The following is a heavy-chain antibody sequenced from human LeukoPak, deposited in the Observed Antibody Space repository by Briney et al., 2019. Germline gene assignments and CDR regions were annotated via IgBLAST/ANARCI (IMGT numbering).Heavy chain of an antibody. CDR2: INHSGST. Sequence: PSETLSLTCAVYGGSFSGYYWSWIRQPPGKGLEWIGEINHSGSTNYNPSLKSRVTISVDTSKNQFSLKLSSVTAADTAVYYCARGQYYFQTTYYYMDVWGKGTTVTVSS. CDR1: GGSFSGYY. V-gene: IGHV4-34*01. J-gene: IGHJ6*03. CDR3: ARGQYYFQTTYYYMDV. D-gene: IGHD2/OR15-2a*01.